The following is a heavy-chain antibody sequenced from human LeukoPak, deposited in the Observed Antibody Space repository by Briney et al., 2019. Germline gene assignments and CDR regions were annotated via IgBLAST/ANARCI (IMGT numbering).Heavy chain of an antibody. Sequence: GRSLRLSCAASGFTFSSYGMHWVRQAPGKGLEWVADIWYDGSNKYYADSVKGRFTISRDNSKNTLYLQMNSLRAEDTAVYYCARDGYSGYHYYHGMDVWGQGTTVTVSS. D-gene: IGHD5-12*01. CDR3: ARDGYSGYHYYHGMDV. CDR1: GFTFSSYG. CDR2: IWYDGSNK. V-gene: IGHV3-33*01. J-gene: IGHJ6*02.